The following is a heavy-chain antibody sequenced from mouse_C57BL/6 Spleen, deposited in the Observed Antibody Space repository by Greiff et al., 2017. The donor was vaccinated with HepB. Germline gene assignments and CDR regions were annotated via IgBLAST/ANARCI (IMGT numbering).Heavy chain of an antibody. D-gene: IGHD4-1*01. V-gene: IGHV1-85*01. Sequence: VNLVESGPELVKPGASVKLSCKASGYTFTSYDINWVKQRPGQGLEWIGWIYPRDGSTKYNEKFKGKATLTVDTSSSTAYMELHSLTSEDSAVYFCARPCLTGTNGYYFDYWGQGTTLTVSS. CDR3: ARPCLTGTNGYYFDY. CDR1: GYTFTSYD. J-gene: IGHJ2*01. CDR2: IYPRDGST.